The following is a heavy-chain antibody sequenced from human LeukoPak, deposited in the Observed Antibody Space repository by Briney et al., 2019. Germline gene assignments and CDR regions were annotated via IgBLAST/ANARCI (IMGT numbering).Heavy chain of an antibody. CDR1: GGSLSSYY. V-gene: IGHV4-59*01. CDR2: IYYSGST. J-gene: IGHJ4*02. Sequence: PSETLSLTCTVSGGSLSSYYWSWIRQPPGQGLEWIGYIYYSGSTNYNPSLKSRVTISVDTSKNQFSLKLSSETAADTAVYYCARVDAPAGCLQTYYFDYWGQGTLVTVSS. CDR3: ARVDAPAGCLQTYYFDY. D-gene: IGHD2-2*01.